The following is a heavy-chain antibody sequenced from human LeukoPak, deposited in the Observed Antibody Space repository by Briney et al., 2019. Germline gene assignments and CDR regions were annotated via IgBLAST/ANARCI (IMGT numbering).Heavy chain of an antibody. J-gene: IGHJ4*02. D-gene: IGHD3-9*01. CDR1: GGSISNYY. V-gene: IGHV4-4*07. Sequence: SETLSLTCTVSGGSISNYYWSWIRQPAGKGLEWIGHIHTSGDTNYNPSLKSRVTMSVDTSKNQFSLNLSSVTAADTAVYYCARGGVDWTFDYWGQGTLVTVSS. CDR2: IHTSGDT. CDR3: ARGGVDWTFDY.